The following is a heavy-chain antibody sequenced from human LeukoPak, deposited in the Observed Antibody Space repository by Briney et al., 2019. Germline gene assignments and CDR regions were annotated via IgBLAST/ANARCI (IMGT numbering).Heavy chain of an antibody. CDR2: ISTYSGDT. V-gene: IGHV1-18*01. Sequence: ASVKVSCKASGYTFTSYGVSWVRQAPGQGLEWMGWISTYSGDTNYAQKFEDRVTMTTDSSTSTAYMDLRSLRPDDTAVYFCARDPGGRWGFDYWGQGALVTVSS. CDR3: ARDPGGRWGFDY. D-gene: IGHD5-24*01. J-gene: IGHJ4*02. CDR1: GYTFTSYG.